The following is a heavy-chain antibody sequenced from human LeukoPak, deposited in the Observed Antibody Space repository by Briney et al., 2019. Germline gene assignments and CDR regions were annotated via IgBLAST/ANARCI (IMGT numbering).Heavy chain of an antibody. CDR3: ARLATPLSWFDP. D-gene: IGHD2-15*01. J-gene: IGHJ5*02. V-gene: IGHV4-59*01. Sequence: PSETLSLTCTVSGGSINDYYWSWIRQPPGKAMEWIGYIYDSGSTNYNPSLKSRVTISLGTSKNQFSLKLRSMTAADTAVYFCARLATPLSWFDPWGQGTLVTVSS. CDR1: GGSINDYY. CDR2: IYDSGST.